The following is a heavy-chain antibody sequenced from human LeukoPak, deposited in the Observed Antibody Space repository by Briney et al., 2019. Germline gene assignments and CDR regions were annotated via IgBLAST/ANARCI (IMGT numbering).Heavy chain of an antibody. CDR1: GGSISSYY. Sequence: PSETLSLTCTVSGGSISSYYWSWIRRTAGKGLEWIGRVYTGGSISYNPSLKSRVTISVDTSKNQVSLKLSSVTAADTAVYYCARSFFAVTLVSPYDAFEVWGRGTMVTVSS. J-gene: IGHJ3*01. CDR3: ARSFFAVTLVSPYDAFEV. D-gene: IGHD2/OR15-2a*01. V-gene: IGHV4-4*07. CDR2: VYTGGSI.